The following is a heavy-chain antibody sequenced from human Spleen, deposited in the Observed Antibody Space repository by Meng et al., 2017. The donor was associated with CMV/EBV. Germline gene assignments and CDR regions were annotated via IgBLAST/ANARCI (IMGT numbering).Heavy chain of an antibody. CDR1: GGSFSSYY. J-gene: IGHJ4*02. Sequence: AVYGGSFSSYYWSWIRQPPAKGLEWIGEINHSGSTNYNPSLKSRVTISVDTSKNQFSLKLSSVTAADTAVYYCARDTSYSSTRNFDYWGQGTLVTVSS. CDR3: ARDTSYSSTRNFDY. D-gene: IGHD2-2*01. CDR2: INHSGST. V-gene: IGHV4-34*01.